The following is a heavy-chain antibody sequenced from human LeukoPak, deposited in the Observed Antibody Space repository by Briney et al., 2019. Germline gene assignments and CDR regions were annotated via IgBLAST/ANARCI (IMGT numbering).Heavy chain of an antibody. CDR2: IRSKAYGGTT. Sequence: GGSLRLSCTASGFTFGDYAMSWVRQAPGKGLEWVGFIRSKAYGGTTEYAASVKGRFTISRDDSKSIAYLQMNSLKTEDTAVYYCTRDRPLGIDYWGQGTLVTVSS. D-gene: IGHD7-27*01. J-gene: IGHJ4*02. CDR3: TRDRPLGIDY. CDR1: GFTFGDYA. V-gene: IGHV3-49*04.